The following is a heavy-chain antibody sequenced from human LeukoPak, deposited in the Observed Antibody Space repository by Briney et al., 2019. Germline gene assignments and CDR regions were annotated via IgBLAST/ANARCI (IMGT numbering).Heavy chain of an antibody. CDR3: ATNTGSFFAWFDY. J-gene: IGHJ4*02. Sequence: SETLSLTCTVSGGSISSYYWSWIRQPPGKGLEWIGYIYYSGSTNYNPSLKSRVTISVDTSKNQFSLKLRSVTAADTAVYYCATNTGSFFAWFDYWGQGILVTVSS. V-gene: IGHV4-59*01. CDR1: GGSISSYY. D-gene: IGHD1-26*01. CDR2: IYYSGST.